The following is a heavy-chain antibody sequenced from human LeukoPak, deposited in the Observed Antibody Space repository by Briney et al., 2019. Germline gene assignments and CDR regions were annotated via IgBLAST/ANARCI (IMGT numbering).Heavy chain of an antibody. V-gene: IGHV1-69*05. Sequence: ASEKVSRKASGGTFSSYAISWVRQAPGQGLEWMGRIIPIFGTANYAQKFQGRVTITTDESTSTAYMELSSLRSEDTAVYYCARGGRSGPDAFDIWGQGTMVTVSS. CDR1: GGTFSSYA. J-gene: IGHJ3*02. CDR2: IIPIFGTA. D-gene: IGHD6-19*01. CDR3: ARGGRSGPDAFDI.